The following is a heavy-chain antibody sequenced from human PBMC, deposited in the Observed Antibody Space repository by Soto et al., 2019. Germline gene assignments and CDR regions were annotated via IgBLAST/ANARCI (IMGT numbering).Heavy chain of an antibody. CDR2: IYYSGST. D-gene: IGHD2-2*01. Sequence: PSETLSLTCTVSGDSISSYYWSWIRQPPGKRLEWIGYIYYSGSTNYNPSLKSRVTISVDTSKNQFSLKLSPVTAADTAVYHCARALGYCSSTSCFGAVGMDVWGQGTTVTVSS. CDR1: GDSISSYY. J-gene: IGHJ6*02. V-gene: IGHV4-59*01. CDR3: ARALGYCSSTSCFGAVGMDV.